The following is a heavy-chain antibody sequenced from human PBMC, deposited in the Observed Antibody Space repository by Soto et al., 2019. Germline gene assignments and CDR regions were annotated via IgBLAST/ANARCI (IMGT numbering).Heavy chain of an antibody. Sequence: EVQLLESGGGLVQPGGSLRLSCAASGFTFGTYAMSWVRQAPGKGLEWVSGISGSGDSTYYADSVKGRFTISRDNSKNTLYLQMNSLRAEGTAIYECEKGGGDNWGNIDYWGQGTLVTVSS. CDR3: EKGGGDNWGNIDY. CDR1: GFTFGTYA. J-gene: IGHJ4*02. V-gene: IGHV3-23*01. CDR2: ISGSGDST. D-gene: IGHD7-27*01.